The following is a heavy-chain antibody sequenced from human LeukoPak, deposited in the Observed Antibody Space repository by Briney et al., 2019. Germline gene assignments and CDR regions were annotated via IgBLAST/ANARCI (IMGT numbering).Heavy chain of an antibody. CDR1: GFTFTTYW. CDR2: INSDGSIT. CDR3: ARSNWNSWVNDY. D-gene: IGHD1-7*01. V-gene: IGHV3-74*01. Sequence: PGGSLRLSCAASGFTFTTYWMHWVRQAPGKGLVWVSHINSDGSITSYADSVKGRFTISRDNSKNTLYLQMNSLRAEDTAMYYCARSNWNSWVNDYWGQGTLVTVSS. J-gene: IGHJ4*02.